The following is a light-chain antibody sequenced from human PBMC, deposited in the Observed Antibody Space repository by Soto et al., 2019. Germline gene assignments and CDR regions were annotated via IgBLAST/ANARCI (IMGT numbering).Light chain of an antibody. CDR1: RGISSY. J-gene: IGKJ5*01. V-gene: IGKV1-9*01. Sequence: DIRVTQPPSTLSVSVGDTDTITCQASRGISSYLAWYQQKPGKPPKLLVYSASTLQSGVPSRFSGSGSGPDFTLTISSLQPEESATYFCQQLNSYPQTFGQGTRLEIK. CDR2: SAS. CDR3: QQLNSYPQT.